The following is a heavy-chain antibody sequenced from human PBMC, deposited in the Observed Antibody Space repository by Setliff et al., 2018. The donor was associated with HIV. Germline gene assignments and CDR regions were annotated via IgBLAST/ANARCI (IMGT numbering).Heavy chain of an antibody. CDR1: GYSFTSYW. CDR2: IYPGDPDI. V-gene: IGHV5-51*01. Sequence: PGESLKISCKGSGYSFTSYWIGWVRQMPGKGLEWMGSIYPGDPDIRYSPSFQGQVTISADKSISTAYLQWSSLKASDTAMYYCARVPTAGLPVRGKYFFDYWGQGTLVPVSS. CDR3: ARVPTAGLPVRGKYFFDY. D-gene: IGHD5-12*01. J-gene: IGHJ4*02.